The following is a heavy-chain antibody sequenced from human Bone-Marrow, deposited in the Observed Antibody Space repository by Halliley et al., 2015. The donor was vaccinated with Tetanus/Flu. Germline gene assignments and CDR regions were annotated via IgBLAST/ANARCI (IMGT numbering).Heavy chain of an antibody. V-gene: IGHV1-69*02. CDR2: IIPSTGRA. J-gene: IGHJ4*02. CDR3: ARGYDTSAGFDL. D-gene: IGHD3-22*01. Sequence: WMGRIIPSTGRANNVQQLQGRVAMTADKCASTAYVELSSLRSEDTAIYYCARGYDTSAGFDLWGQGTLVTVSP.